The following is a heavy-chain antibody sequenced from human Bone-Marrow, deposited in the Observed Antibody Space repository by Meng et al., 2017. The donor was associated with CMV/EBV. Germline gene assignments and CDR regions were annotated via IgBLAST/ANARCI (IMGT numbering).Heavy chain of an antibody. Sequence: GGSLRLSCAASGFTFSSYCMSWVRQAPGKGLEWVANIKQDGSEKYYVDSVQGRFTITRDNAKNSLYLQMNSLRAEDTAVYYYARGPWSISSSYVHYYNYGMDVWGQGTTVTVSS. J-gene: IGHJ6*02. V-gene: IGHV3-7*01. D-gene: IGHD6-13*01. CDR2: IKQDGSEK. CDR3: ARGPWSISSSYVHYYNYGMDV. CDR1: GFTFSSYC.